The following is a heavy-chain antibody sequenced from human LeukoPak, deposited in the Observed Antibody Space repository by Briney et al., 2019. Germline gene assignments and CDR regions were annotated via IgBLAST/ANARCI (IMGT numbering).Heavy chain of an antibody. CDR1: GGSISSGGYY. J-gene: IGHJ3*02. CDR3: ARDRGLIEAFDI. CDR2: IYYSGST. D-gene: IGHD2-8*01. V-gene: IGHV4-31*03. Sequence: PSETLSLTCTVSGGSISSGGYYWSWIRQHPGKGLEWIGYIYYSGSTYYNPSLKSRVTISVDTSKNQFSLKLSSVTAADTAVYYCARDRGLIEAFDIWGQGTMVTVSS.